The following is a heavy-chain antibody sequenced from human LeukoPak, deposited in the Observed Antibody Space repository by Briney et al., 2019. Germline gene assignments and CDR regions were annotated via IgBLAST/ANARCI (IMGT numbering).Heavy chain of an antibody. CDR1: GGSVSGYY. Sequence: TETLSLTCAVYGGSVSGYYWSWIRQPPGKGLEWIGEINHSGSTNYNPSLKSRVTISVDTSKHQFSLKLSAVTAADTAVYYCARSQRPRGVYCSSTSCYTGIDYWGQGTLVTVSS. CDR2: INHSGST. J-gene: IGHJ4*02. V-gene: IGHV4-34*01. D-gene: IGHD2-2*02. CDR3: ARSQRPRGVYCSSTSCYTGIDY.